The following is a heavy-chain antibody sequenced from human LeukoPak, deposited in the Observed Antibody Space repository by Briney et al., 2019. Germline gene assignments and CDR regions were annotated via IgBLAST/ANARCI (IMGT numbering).Heavy chain of an antibody. CDR2: INTDGSST. CDR1: GFTLSSYW. J-gene: IGHJ3*02. Sequence: HPGGSLRLSCAGSGFTLSSYWMHWVRQAPGKGLVWVSRINTDGSSTNYADSVKGRFTVSRDNAKNTLYLQMNSLRAEDTAVYYCARVIGWDEPFDIWGQGTMVTVSS. CDR3: ARVIGWDEPFDI. V-gene: IGHV3-74*01. D-gene: IGHD1-26*01.